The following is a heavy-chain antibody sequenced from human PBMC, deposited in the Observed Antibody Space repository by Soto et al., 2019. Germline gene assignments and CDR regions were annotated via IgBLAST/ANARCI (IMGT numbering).Heavy chain of an antibody. CDR3: AADRRFLEWSAPPYYYYYGMDV. CDR1: GFTFTSSA. Sequence: ASVKVSCKASGFTFTSSAVQWVRQARGQRLEWIGWIVVGSGNTNYAQKFQERVTITRDMSTSTAYMELSSLRSEDTAVYYCAADRRFLEWSAPPYYYYYGMDVWGQGTTVTVSS. J-gene: IGHJ6*02. CDR2: IVVGSGNT. V-gene: IGHV1-58*01. D-gene: IGHD3-3*01.